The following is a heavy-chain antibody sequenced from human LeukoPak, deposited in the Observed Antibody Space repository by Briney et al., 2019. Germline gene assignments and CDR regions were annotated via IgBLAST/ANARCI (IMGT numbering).Heavy chain of an antibody. CDR2: INPNSGGT. CDR1: GYTFTGYY. Sequence: ASVKVSCKASGYTFTGYYMHWVRQAPGQGLEWMGWINPNSGGTNYAQKFQGRVTMTRDTSISTAYMELSSLRSEDTAVYYCARRSYCSGGSCYSGYYMDVWGKGTTVTISS. D-gene: IGHD2-15*01. J-gene: IGHJ6*03. V-gene: IGHV1-2*02. CDR3: ARRSYCSGGSCYSGYYMDV.